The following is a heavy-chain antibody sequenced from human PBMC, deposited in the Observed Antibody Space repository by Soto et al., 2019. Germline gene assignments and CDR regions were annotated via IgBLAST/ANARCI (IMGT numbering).Heavy chain of an antibody. CDR2: IYYSGST. Sequence: SETLSLTCTVSGGTISDFYWSWIRQPPGKGLEWIGYIYYSGSTNDNPSLKSRVTISVDTSKNQFSLKLSSVTAADTAVYYCAILEPEMALDYLGQGT. CDR1: GGTISDFY. J-gene: IGHJ4*02. D-gene: IGHD1-26*01. CDR3: AILEPEMALDY. V-gene: IGHV4-59*08.